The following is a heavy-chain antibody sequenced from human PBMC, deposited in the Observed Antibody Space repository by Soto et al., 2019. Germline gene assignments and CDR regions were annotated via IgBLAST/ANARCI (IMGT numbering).Heavy chain of an antibody. CDR3: ASAPSFEFHNWFDP. CDR2: IYYTGNT. CDR1: GGSIITYY. V-gene: IGHV4-59*12. D-gene: IGHD3-10*01. J-gene: IGHJ5*02. Sequence: QVQLQESGPGLVKPSETLSLTCTVTGGSIITYYWDWIRQPPGEGREWIGHIYYTGNTNYNPYNKSRVSRSVDTSTNRFSLRLMSVSAADTDVYYCASAPSFEFHNWFDPCGQGTLVTVSS.